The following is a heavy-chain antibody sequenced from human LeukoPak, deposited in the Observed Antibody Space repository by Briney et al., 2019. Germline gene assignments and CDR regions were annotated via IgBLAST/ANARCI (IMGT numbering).Heavy chain of an antibody. D-gene: IGHD3-10*01. J-gene: IGHJ5*02. V-gene: IGHV3-53*01. Sequence: PGGSLRLSCAASGFTVSSNYMSWVRQAPGKGLEWVSVIYSGGSTYYADSVKGRFTISRDNSKNTLYPQMNSLRAEDTAVYYCARTTRYYYGPWGQGTLVTVSS. CDR1: GFTVSSNY. CDR3: ARTTRYYYGP. CDR2: IYSGGST.